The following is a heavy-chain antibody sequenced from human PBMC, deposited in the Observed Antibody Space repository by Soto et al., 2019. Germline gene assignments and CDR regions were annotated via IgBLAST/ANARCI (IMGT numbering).Heavy chain of an antibody. J-gene: IGHJ4*02. D-gene: IGHD3-10*01. V-gene: IGHV1-18*01. CDR2: ISNYNGNT. Sequence: QVQLVQSGTEMKKPGASVKVSCKASGYTFTAYGINWVRQAPGQGLEWMGWISNYNGNTNYAQRLQGRVTMTTVSSTTTAYRELRRLRSDDTAVYYRARTHGELRGSGSNEYWGQGTLVTVSS. CDR3: ARTHGELRGSGSNEY. CDR1: GYTFTAYG.